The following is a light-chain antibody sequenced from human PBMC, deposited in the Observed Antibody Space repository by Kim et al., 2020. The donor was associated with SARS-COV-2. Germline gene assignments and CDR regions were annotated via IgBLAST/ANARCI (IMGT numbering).Light chain of an antibody. J-gene: IGLJ2*01. CDR1: SSNIGSDY. CDR3: AAWDDSLSVVV. CDR2: RNN. Sequence: GQRVTISCSGSSSNIGSDYVSWYQQLPGTAPKLLIYRNNQRPSGVPDRFSGSKSGTSASLAISGLRSEDEAGYYCAAWDDSLSVVVFGGGTQLTVL. V-gene: IGLV1-47*01.